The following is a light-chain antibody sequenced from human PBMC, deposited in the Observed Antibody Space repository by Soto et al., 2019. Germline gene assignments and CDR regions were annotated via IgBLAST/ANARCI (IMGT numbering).Light chain of an antibody. Sequence: AIQLTQSPSSLSASVGDRVTITCRASQGIDSALAWYQQRLGKPPKLLIYDASSLESGVLPRFSGSGSGTDFTLTISSLEPEDFATYYCQQFNNYPLTFGQGTRLEIK. CDR3: QQFNNYPLT. CDR2: DAS. CDR1: QGIDSA. V-gene: IGKV1D-13*01. J-gene: IGKJ5*01.